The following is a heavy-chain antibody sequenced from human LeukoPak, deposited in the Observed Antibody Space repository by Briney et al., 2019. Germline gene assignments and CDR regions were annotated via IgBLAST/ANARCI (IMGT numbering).Heavy chain of an antibody. Sequence: SETLSLTCTVSGGSISSYYWSWIRQPAGKGLEWIGRIYTSRSTNYSPSLKSRVTMSVDTSKNQFSLKLSSVTAADTAVYYCARDGDLGIFDYWGQGTLVTVSS. V-gene: IGHV4-4*07. J-gene: IGHJ4*02. CDR3: ARDGDLGIFDY. CDR1: GGSISSYY. D-gene: IGHD3-16*01. CDR2: IYTSRST.